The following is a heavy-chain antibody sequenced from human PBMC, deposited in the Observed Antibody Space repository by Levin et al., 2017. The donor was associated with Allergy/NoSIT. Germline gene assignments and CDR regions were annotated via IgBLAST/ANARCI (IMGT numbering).Heavy chain of an antibody. J-gene: IGHJ6*03. V-gene: IGHV4-30-2*01. D-gene: IGHD4-17*01. CDR2: IYHSGST. CDR1: GGSISSGGYS. Sequence: SQTLSLTCAVSGGSISSGGYSWSWIRQPPGKGLEWIGYIYHSGSTYYNPSLKSRVTISVDRSKNQFSLKLSSVTAADTAVYYCARVRKNRDYREPPYYYYMDVWGKGTTVTVSS. CDR3: ARVRKNRDYREPPYYYYMDV.